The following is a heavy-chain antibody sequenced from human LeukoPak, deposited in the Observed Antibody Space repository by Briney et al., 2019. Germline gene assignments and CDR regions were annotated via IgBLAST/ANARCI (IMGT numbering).Heavy chain of an antibody. CDR3: ARRHKVGAGDAFDI. Sequence: GRSLRLSCAASGFTFSSYGMHWVRQAPGKGLEWVAVISYDGSNKYYADSVKGRFTISRDNSKNTLYLQMNSLRAEDTAVYYCARRHKVGAGDAFDIWGQGTMVTVSS. J-gene: IGHJ3*02. D-gene: IGHD3-10*01. CDR1: GFTFSSYG. V-gene: IGHV3-30*03. CDR2: ISYDGSNK.